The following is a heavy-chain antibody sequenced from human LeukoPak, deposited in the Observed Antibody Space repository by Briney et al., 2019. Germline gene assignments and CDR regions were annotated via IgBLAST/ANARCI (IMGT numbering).Heavy chain of an antibody. CDR1: GGSISSGDYY. V-gene: IGHV4-30-4*01. CDR3: ARGPDPATGVAFDI. J-gene: IGHJ3*02. CDR2: IYYSGST. Sequence: SETLSLTCTVSGGSISSGDYYWSWIRQPPGKGLEWIGYIYYSGSTYYNPSLKSRVTISVDTSKNQFSLKLSSVTAADTAVYYCARGPDPATGVAFDIWGQGTMVTVSS.